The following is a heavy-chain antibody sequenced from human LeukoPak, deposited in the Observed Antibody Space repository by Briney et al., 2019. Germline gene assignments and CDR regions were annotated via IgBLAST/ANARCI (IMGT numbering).Heavy chain of an antibody. J-gene: IGHJ4*02. V-gene: IGHV4-30-2*01. CDR3: ARIRFLEWRYYFDY. CDR1: GGSISSGGYY. D-gene: IGHD3-3*01. CDR2: IYHSGST. Sequence: PSQTLSLTCTVSGGSISSGGYYWSWIRQPPGKGLEWIGYIYHSGSTYYNPSLKSRVTISVDRSKNQFSLKLSSVTAADTAVYYCARIRFLEWRYYFDYWGQGTLVTVSS.